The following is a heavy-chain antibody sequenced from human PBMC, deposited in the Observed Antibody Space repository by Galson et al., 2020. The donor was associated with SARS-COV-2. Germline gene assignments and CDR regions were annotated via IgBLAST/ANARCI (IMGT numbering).Heavy chain of an antibody. CDR3: ANDGGNTHWYFDL. Sequence: GGSLSLSCAASGFTFSDYYMSWIRQAPGPGLERDSYLSSSGSTIYYADSVKGRFTISRENAKNSLYLQMNSLRAEDTAVYYCANDGGNTHWYFDLWGRGTLVTVSS. V-gene: IGHV3-11*04. J-gene: IGHJ2*01. CDR2: LSSSGSTI. CDR1: GFTFSDYY. D-gene: IGHD1-1*01.